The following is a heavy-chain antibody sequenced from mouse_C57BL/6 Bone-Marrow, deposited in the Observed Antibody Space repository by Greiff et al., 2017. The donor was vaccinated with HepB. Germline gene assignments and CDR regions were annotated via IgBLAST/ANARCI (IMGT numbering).Heavy chain of an antibody. Sequence: EVKLVESGGGLVKPGGSLKLSCAASGFTFSSYAMSWVRQTPEKRLEWVATISDGGSYTYYPDNVKGRFTISRDNAKNYLYLQMSHLKSEDTAMYYCARVVDGYYLYWYFDVWGTGTTVTVSS. CDR3: ARVVDGYYLYWYFDV. V-gene: IGHV5-4*03. CDR2: ISDGGSYT. D-gene: IGHD2-3*01. CDR1: GFTFSSYA. J-gene: IGHJ1*03.